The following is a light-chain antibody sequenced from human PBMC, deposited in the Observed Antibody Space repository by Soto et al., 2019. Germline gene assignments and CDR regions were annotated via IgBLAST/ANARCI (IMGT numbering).Light chain of an antibody. V-gene: IGLV4-69*01. CDR2: LNSDGSH. CDR3: QTWVTGIYV. Sequence: QLVLTQSPSASASLGASVKLTCTLSSGHSSYAIAWHQQQPEKGPRYLMKLNSDGSHSKGHGIPDRFSGSSSGAERYLTISSLQSEDEADYYCQTWVTGIYVFGTGTKLTVL. CDR1: SGHSSYA. J-gene: IGLJ1*01.